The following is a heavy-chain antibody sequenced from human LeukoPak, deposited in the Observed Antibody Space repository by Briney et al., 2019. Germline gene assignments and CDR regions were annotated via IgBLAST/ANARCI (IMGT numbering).Heavy chain of an antibody. CDR2: ITPSSTYI. V-gene: IGHV3-21*01. CDR3: ARNLNSPIAVAGSDY. Sequence: GGSLRLSCAASGFTFSNSDMEWVRHAPGKGMEWVSSITPSSTYIYYGESMRGRFTVSRDNAKNSLYLQMNSLTAEDTAVYYCARNLNSPIAVAGSDYWGQGTLVTVSS. CDR1: GFTFSNSD. D-gene: IGHD6-19*01. J-gene: IGHJ4*02.